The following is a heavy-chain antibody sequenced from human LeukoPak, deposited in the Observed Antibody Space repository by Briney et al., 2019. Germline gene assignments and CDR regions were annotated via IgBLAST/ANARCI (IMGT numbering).Heavy chain of an antibody. J-gene: IGHJ4*02. CDR3: ATDHRAYYYDSSGQGGFDY. V-gene: IGHV1-24*01. D-gene: IGHD3-22*01. Sequence: ASVKVSCKVSGYTLTELSMHWVRQAPGKGLEWMGGFDPEDGETIYAQKFQGRVTMTEDTSTDTAYMELSSLRSEDTAVYYCATDHRAYYYDSSGQGGFDYWGQGTLVTVSS. CDR1: GYTLTELS. CDR2: FDPEDGET.